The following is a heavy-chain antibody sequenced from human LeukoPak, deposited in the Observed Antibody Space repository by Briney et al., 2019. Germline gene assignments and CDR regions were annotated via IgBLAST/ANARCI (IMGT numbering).Heavy chain of an antibody. V-gene: IGHV5-51*01. J-gene: IGHJ4*02. Sequence: GESLEISFKGSGYSFTSYWIGWVRQMPGKGLEGMGIIYPGDSDTRYSPSFQGQVTISADKSISTAYLQWSSLKASDTAMYYCATVYSSSSMGFDYWGQGALVTVSS. CDR1: GYSFTSYW. CDR2: IYPGDSDT. D-gene: IGHD6-6*01. CDR3: ATVYSSSSMGFDY.